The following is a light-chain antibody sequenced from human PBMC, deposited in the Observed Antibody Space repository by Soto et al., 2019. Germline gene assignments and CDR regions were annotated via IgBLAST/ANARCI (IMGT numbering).Light chain of an antibody. V-gene: IGLV1-51*02. CDR1: GSNIGNNY. CDR2: EDN. J-gene: IGLJ3*02. Sequence: QSVLTQPPSVSAAPGQTVTISCSRSGSNIGNNYVSWYQHLPGTAPKLLIYEDNKRPSGIPDRFSGAKSATSATLGITQLHTGDEDDYYCLAWDNSLSAEVFGGGTKLTVL. CDR3: LAWDNSLSAEV.